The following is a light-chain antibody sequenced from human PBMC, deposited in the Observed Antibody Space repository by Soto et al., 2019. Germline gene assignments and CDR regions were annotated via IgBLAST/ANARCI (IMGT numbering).Light chain of an antibody. CDR2: AAS. Sequence: DIQMTQSPSSLSASGGDRVTITCRASESISRDLNWYQQKPGNAPKLLIYAASSLQNGVPSRFSGSGSGTDFTLTISNLQPGDYATYYCQESYSTLSITFGQGTRLETK. V-gene: IGKV1-39*01. CDR1: ESISRD. CDR3: QESYSTLSIT. J-gene: IGKJ5*01.